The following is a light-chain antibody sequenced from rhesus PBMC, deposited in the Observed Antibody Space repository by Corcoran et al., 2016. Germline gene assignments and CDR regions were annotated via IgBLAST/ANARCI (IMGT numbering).Light chain of an antibody. CDR2: AAS. CDR3: LQHNSYPYS. V-gene: IGKV1-28*03. CDR1: QGISSY. J-gene: IGKJ2*01. Sequence: DIQMTQSPSSLSASVGDTVTITCRASQGISSYLNWFQQKPGKAPKLLIYAASSLESGVPSMFSGRGAGTDFTRTISSLKPEDFEVYYCLQHNSYPYSFGQGTKVEIK.